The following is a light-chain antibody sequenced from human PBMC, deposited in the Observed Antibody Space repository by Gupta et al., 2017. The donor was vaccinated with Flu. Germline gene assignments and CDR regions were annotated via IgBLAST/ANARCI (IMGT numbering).Light chain of an antibody. CDR1: QDVGNW. CDR2: GAS. Sequence: PFSVSASVGDRVTIACRASQDVGNWLAWYQQKPGEVPKLLIYGASSLQRGVPSRFSGSGSGTDFTLTISSLQSEDFATYYCQQSSSFPRTFGQGTRVEIK. V-gene: IGKV1-12*01. J-gene: IGKJ1*01. CDR3: QQSSSFPRT.